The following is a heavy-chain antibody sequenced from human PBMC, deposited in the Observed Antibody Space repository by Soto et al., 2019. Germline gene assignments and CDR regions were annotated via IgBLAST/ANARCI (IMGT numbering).Heavy chain of an antibody. CDR1: GYTFTSYA. J-gene: IGHJ4*02. D-gene: IGHD3-16*01. CDR2: INAGNGNT. Sequence: ASVKVSCKASGYTFTSYAMHWVRQAPGQRLEWMGWINAGNGNTKYSQKFQGRVTITRDTSASTAYMELSSLRSEDTAVYYCARDSDYGDPDLFDYWGQGTLVTVSS. CDR3: ARDSDYGDPDLFDY. V-gene: IGHV1-3*01.